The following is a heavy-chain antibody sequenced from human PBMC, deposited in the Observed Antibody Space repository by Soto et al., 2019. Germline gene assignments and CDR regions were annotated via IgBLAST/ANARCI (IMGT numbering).Heavy chain of an antibody. CDR2: IIPIFGTA. CDR1: GGTFSSYA. J-gene: IGHJ5*02. Sequence: QVQLVQSGAEVKKPWSSVKVSCKASGGTFSSYAISWVRQAPGQGLEWMGGIIPIFGTANYAQKFQGRVTITADESTSTASMKLSSLRSEDTAVYYCACVRVGFLSGYYTGMGQCDPWGQGTMVTVSS. V-gene: IGHV1-69*01. CDR3: ACVRVGFLSGYYTGMGQCDP. D-gene: IGHD3-3*01.